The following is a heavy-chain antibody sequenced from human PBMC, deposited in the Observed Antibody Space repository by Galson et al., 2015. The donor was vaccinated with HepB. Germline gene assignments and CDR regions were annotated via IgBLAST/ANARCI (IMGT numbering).Heavy chain of an antibody. D-gene: IGHD3-9*01. V-gene: IGHV3-23*01. CDR3: AKILGYDILTGYSAFDY. J-gene: IGHJ4*02. Sequence: SLRLSCAASGFTFSSYGMHWVRQAPGKGLEWVSGFSGSGDGTYYADSVTGRFTISRDNSKHTLYLQMNSLRAEDTAVYYCAKILGYDILTGYSAFDYWGQGTLVTVSS. CDR1: GFTFSSYG. CDR2: FSGSGDGT.